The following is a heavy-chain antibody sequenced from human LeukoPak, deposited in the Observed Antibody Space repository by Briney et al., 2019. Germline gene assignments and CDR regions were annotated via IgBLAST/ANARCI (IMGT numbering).Heavy chain of an antibody. CDR1: GDSISSYY. Sequence: SETLSLTCTVSGDSISSYYWSWIRQPPGKGLEWIGYIYYSGSTNYNPSLKSRVTISVDTSKNQFSLKLSSVTAADTAVYYCARGGDFWSGYFGDYWGQGTLVTVSS. CDR2: IYYSGST. V-gene: IGHV4-59*01. J-gene: IGHJ4*02. D-gene: IGHD3-3*01. CDR3: ARGGDFWSGYFGDY.